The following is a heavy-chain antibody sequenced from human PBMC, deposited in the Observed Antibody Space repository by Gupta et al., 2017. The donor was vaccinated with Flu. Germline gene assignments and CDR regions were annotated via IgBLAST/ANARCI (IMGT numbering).Heavy chain of an antibody. J-gene: IGHJ6*04. V-gene: IGHV3-11*01. CDR3: ARCPRTYSFYLDV. CDR2: ISSSGNTI. CDR1: GFIFTEYY. Sequence: QVQVAESGGGLVKPGGSLRLSCAASGFIFTEYYMSWIRQAPGKGPEWVSYISSSGNTIYYADSVKGRFTISRDNAKNSLYLQMDSLRAEDSAVYYCARCPRTYSFYLDVWGKGTTVTVSS. D-gene: IGHD2-21*01.